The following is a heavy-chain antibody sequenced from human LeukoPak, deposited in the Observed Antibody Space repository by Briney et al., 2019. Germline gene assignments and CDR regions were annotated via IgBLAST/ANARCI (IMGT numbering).Heavy chain of an antibody. J-gene: IGHJ4*02. CDR2: ISGSGGST. D-gene: IGHD2-21*01. Sequence: GGSPRLSCAASGFTFSSYAMSWVRQAPGKGLEWVSAISGSGGSTYYADSVRGRFTISRDNSKNTLYLQMNSLRVEDAAVYYCARAPVTSCRGAYCYPFDYWGQGTLVTVSS. CDR1: GFTFSSYA. V-gene: IGHV3-23*01. CDR3: ARAPVTSCRGAYCYPFDY.